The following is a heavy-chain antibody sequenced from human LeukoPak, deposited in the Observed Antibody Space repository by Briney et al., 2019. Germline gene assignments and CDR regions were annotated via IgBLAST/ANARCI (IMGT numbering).Heavy chain of an antibody. D-gene: IGHD3-22*01. CDR2: INHSGST. CDR1: GGSFSGYC. Sequence: SETLSLTCAVYGGSFSGYCWSWIRQPPGKGLEWIGEINHSGSTNYNPSLKSRVTISVDTSKNQFSLKLSSVTAADTAVYYCASTGDSSESDAFDIWGQGTMVTVSS. CDR3: ASTGDSSESDAFDI. J-gene: IGHJ3*02. V-gene: IGHV4-34*01.